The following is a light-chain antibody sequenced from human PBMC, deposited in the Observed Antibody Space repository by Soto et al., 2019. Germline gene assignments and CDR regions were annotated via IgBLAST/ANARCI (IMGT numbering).Light chain of an antibody. V-gene: IGLV2-8*01. CDR3: SSYVGSNNFPYV. CDR1: SSDVGGYNY. CDR2: EVD. Sequence: QSALTQPPSASGSPGQSVTISCTVTSSDVGGYNYVSWYQHHPGTAPKLIIYEVDERPSGVPDRFSGSKSGNTASLTVSGLQAEDEADYYCSSYVGSNNFPYVFGTGTKVTVL. J-gene: IGLJ1*01.